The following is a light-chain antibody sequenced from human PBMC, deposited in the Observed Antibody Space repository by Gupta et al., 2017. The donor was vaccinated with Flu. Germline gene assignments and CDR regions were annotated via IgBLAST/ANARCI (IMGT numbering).Light chain of an antibody. CDR1: QGISSY. V-gene: IGKV1-9*01. CDR2: AAS. J-gene: IGKJ5*01. CDR3: QQLNSYPPNT. Sequence: DIQLTQSPSFLSASVGDRVTITCRASQGISSYLAWYQQKPGKAPKLLIYAASTWQSGVPSRFSGSGYGTEFTLTISSRQQEDFATYYCQQLNSYPPNTFGQGTRL.